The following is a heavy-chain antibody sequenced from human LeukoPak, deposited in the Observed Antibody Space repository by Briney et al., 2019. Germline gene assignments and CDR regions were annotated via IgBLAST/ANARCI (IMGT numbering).Heavy chain of an antibody. CDR1: GFTFSSYA. CDR3: AKGSYYDSSGSFYFDY. CDR2: ISGSGDNT. D-gene: IGHD3-22*01. Sequence: GGSLRLSCAASGFTFSSYAMSWVRQAAGKGLEWVSGISGSGDNTYYADSVKGRFTISRDNSKNTLYVQVNSLGTEDTAAYYCAKGSYYDSSGSFYFDYWGQGTLVTVSS. J-gene: IGHJ4*02. V-gene: IGHV3-23*01.